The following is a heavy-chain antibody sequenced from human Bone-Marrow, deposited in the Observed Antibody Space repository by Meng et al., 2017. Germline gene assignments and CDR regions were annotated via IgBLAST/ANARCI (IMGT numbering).Heavy chain of an antibody. D-gene: IGHD3-10*01. CDR1: GYTFTSYA. Sequence: ASVKVSCKASGYTFTSYAMHWVRQAPGQRLEWMGWINAGNGNTKYSQKFQGRVTITRDTSASTAYMELSSLRSEDTAVYYCARHITMVRGVSLVPMRDYYYGMDVWGQGTTVTVSS. CDR2: INAGNGNT. J-gene: IGHJ6*02. CDR3: ARHITMVRGVSLVPMRDYYYGMDV. V-gene: IGHV1-3*01.